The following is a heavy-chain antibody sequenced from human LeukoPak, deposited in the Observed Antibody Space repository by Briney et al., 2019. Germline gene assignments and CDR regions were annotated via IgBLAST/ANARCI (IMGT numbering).Heavy chain of an antibody. Sequence: SETLSLTCTASGGSISSSSYYWGWIRQPPGKGLEWLGRIYSTGTTYYKPSLKSRVTMSVDTSHNQFFLKLNSVTAADTAVYYCAREARSGYEGFWSDPWGQGTVVTVSS. D-gene: IGHD5-12*01. CDR3: AREARSGYEGFWSDP. CDR1: GGSISSSSYY. V-gene: IGHV4-39*07. CDR2: IYSTGTT. J-gene: IGHJ5*02.